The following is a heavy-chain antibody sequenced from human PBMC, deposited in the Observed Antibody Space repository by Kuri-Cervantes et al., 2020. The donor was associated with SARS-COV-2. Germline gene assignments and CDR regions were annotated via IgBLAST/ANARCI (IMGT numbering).Heavy chain of an antibody. V-gene: IGHV4-59*01. Sequence: GSLRLSCTVSGGSISSYYWSWIRQPPGKGLEWIGYIYYSGSTNYNPSLKSRVTISVDTSKNQFSLKLSSVTAADTAVYYCARGGDYFASGRGFEYWGQGALVTVSS. D-gene: IGHD3-10*01. J-gene: IGHJ4*02. CDR1: GGSISSYY. CDR3: ARGGDYFASGRGFEY. CDR2: IYYSGST.